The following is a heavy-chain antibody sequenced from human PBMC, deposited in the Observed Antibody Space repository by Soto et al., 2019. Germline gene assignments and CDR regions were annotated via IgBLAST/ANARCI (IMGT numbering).Heavy chain of an antibody. CDR1: GFTFSSYG. CDR2: IWYDGSNK. CDR3: ARDRVYDFWSGYNTGLDY. V-gene: IGHV3-33*01. Sequence: QVQLVESGGGVVQPGRSLRLSCAASGFTFSSYGMHWVRQAPGKGLEWVAVIWYDGSNKYYADSVKGRFTISRDNSKNTLYLQMNSLRAEDTAVYYCARDRVYDFWSGYNTGLDYWGQGTLVTVSS. J-gene: IGHJ4*02. D-gene: IGHD3-3*01.